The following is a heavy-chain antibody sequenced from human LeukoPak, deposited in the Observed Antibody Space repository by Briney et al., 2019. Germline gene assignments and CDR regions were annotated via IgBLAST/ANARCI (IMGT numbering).Heavy chain of an antibody. CDR2: ISGSGGST. Sequence: PGGSLRLSCAASGFTFSSYAMSWVCQAPGKGLEWVSAISGSGGSTYYADSVKGRFTISRDNSKNTLYLQMNSLRAHDTAVYSCAKDPSSGWYHYWGQGTLVTVSS. CDR3: AKDPSSGWYHY. J-gene: IGHJ4*02. V-gene: IGHV3-23*01. D-gene: IGHD6-19*01. CDR1: GFTFSSYA.